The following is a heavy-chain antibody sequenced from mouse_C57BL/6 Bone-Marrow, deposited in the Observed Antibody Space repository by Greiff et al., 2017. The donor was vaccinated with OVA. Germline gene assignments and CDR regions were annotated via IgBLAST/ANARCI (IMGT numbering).Heavy chain of an antibody. J-gene: IGHJ4*01. D-gene: IGHD1-1*01. CDR1: GYTFTSYG. Sequence: QVHVKQSGAELARPGASVKLSCKASGYTFTSYGISWVKQRTGQGLEWIGEIYPRSGNTYYNEKFKGKATLTADKSSSTAYMELRSLTSEDSAVYFCARGTTVVAPYYYAMDYWGQGTSVTVSS. V-gene: IGHV1-81*01. CDR3: ARGTTVVAPYYYAMDY. CDR2: IYPRSGNT.